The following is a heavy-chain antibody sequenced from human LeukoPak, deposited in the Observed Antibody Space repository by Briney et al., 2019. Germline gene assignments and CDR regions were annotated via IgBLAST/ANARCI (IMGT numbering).Heavy chain of an antibody. V-gene: IGHV3-74*01. D-gene: IGHD1-26*01. CDR1: GFTFSSYW. Sequence: GESLRLSCAASGFTFSSYWMHWVRQAPGKGLVWVSRINSDGSSTSYADSVKGRFTISRDNAKNTLYLQMNSLRTEDTAVYYCAGSKYSGSYSDYWGRGTLVTVSS. J-gene: IGHJ4*02. CDR3: AGSKYSGSYSDY. CDR2: INSDGSST.